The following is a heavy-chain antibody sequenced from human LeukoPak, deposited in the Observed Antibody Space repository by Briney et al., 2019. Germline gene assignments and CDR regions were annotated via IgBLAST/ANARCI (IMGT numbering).Heavy chain of an antibody. J-gene: IGHJ4*02. D-gene: IGHD5-24*01. V-gene: IGHV4-31*03. CDR3: VEAPNPYYFDD. CDR1: GGSISSSTYY. CDR2: IYNSGTT. Sequence: SETLSLTCTVSGGSISSSTYYWNWIRQYPGKGLEWIGYIYNSGTTYYNPSLKSRVTISVDTSKNQFSLKLNSMSAADTAVYYCVEAPNPYYFDDWGQGTLVTVSS.